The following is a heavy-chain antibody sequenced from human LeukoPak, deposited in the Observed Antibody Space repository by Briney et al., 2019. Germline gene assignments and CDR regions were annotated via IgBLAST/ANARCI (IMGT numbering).Heavy chain of an antibody. CDR2: IYYSGDS. CDR3: VRHISANTGYFDS. CDR1: GGSISSGSYY. Sequence: SETLSLSCTVSGGSISSGSYYWGWIRQTPGKGLEWIGSIYYSGDSYYNPSLKSRAAIFVDTSRDQFSLDLSYVTAADSALYYCVRHISANTGYFDSCGQGTLVTVSS. V-gene: IGHV4-39*01. J-gene: IGHJ4*02.